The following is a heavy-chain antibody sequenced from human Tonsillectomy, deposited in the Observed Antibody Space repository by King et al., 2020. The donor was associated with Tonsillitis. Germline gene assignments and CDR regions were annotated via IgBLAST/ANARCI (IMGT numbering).Heavy chain of an antibody. CDR1: GFTFGDYA. J-gene: IGHJ4*02. V-gene: IGHV3-49*04. CDR3: TVVIEGYFDY. D-gene: IGHD2-21*01. Sequence: VQLVESGGGLVQPGRSLRLSCTASGFTFGDYAMSWVCQAPGKGLEWVGFIRSKAYGGTTEYAASVKGRFTISRDDSKSIAYLQMNSLKTEDTAVYYCTVVIEGYFDYWGQGTLVTVSS. CDR2: IRSKAYGGTT.